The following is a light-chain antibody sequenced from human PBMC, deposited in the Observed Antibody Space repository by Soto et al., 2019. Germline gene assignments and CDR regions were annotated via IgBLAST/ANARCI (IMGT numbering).Light chain of an antibody. CDR3: QQYDRSPRT. Sequence: ENVLTQSPGTLSLSPGERATLSCRASQSVSSNFLAWYQQKPGQAPRLLIYGASNRATGIPDRFSGSGSGTDFTLTISRLEPEDFAVYYCQQYDRSPRTFGQGTKVEIK. J-gene: IGKJ1*01. CDR1: QSVSSNF. CDR2: GAS. V-gene: IGKV3-20*01.